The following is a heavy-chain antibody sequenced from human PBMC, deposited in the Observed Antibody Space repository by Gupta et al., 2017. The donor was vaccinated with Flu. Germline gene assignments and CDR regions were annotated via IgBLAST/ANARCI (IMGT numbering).Heavy chain of an antibody. V-gene: IGHV3-33*01. CDR3: AREYYDILTGYLVGSEYYYYYGMDV. D-gene: IGHD3-9*01. CDR1: GFTFSSYG. CDR2: IWYDGSNK. J-gene: IGHJ6*02. Sequence: QVQLVESGGGVVQPGRSLRLSCAASGFTFSSYGMHWVRQAPGKGLEWVAVIWYDGSNKYYADSVKGRFTISRDNSKNTLYLQMNSLRAEDTAVYYCAREYYDILTGYLVGSEYYYYYGMDVWGQGTTVTVSS.